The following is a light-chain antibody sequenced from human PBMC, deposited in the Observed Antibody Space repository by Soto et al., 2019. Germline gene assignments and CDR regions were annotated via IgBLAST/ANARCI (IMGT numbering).Light chain of an antibody. CDR1: SSNIGSNF. CDR2: KNN. Sequence: QSVLTQPPSASGTPGQRVTISCSGSSSNIGSNFVYWYQQLPGTAPKLLIYKNNQRPSGVPDRFSGSKSGTSASLAISGLRSEDEADYHCATWDDRVNVVVFGGGTKLTVL. J-gene: IGLJ2*01. CDR3: ATWDDRVNVVV. V-gene: IGLV1-47*01.